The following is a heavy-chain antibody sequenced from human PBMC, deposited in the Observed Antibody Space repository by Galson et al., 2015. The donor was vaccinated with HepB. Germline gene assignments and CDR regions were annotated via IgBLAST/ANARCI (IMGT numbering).Heavy chain of an antibody. CDR2: ISGSGGST. D-gene: IGHD1-26*01. V-gene: IGHV3-23*01. CDR1: GFTFSSYA. J-gene: IGHJ6*02. CDR3: AKGVGRIVGATNHYYYYYGMDV. Sequence: SLRLSCAASGFTFSSYAMSWVRQAPGKGLEWVSAISGSGGSTYYADSVKGRFTISRDNSKNTLYLQMNSLRAEDTAVYYCAKGVGRIVGATNHYYYYYGMDVWGQGTTVTVSS.